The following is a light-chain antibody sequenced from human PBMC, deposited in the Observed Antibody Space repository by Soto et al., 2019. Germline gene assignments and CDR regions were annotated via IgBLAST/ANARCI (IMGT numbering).Light chain of an antibody. CDR3: QSYDTSLRDWNWV. CDR2: DNN. Sequence: QSALTQPPSVSGAPGQRVTISCTGSSSNIGADYGVHWYQQLPGRAPKLLIYDNNNRPSGVPDRFSGSKSDTSASLAITGLRAEDEADYYCQSYDTSLRDWNWVFGGGTKVTVL. CDR1: SSNIGADYG. V-gene: IGLV1-40*01. J-gene: IGLJ3*02.